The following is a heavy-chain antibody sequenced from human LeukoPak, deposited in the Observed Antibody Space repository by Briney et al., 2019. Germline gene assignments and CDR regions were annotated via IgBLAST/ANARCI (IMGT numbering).Heavy chain of an antibody. CDR3: ARDRGYYYDSSGNYYGSWFDP. CDR1: GGTFSSYA. J-gene: IGHJ5*02. D-gene: IGHD3-22*01. Sequence: ASVKVSCKASGGTFSSYAISWVRQAPGQGLEWMGGIIPIFGTANYAQKFQGRVTITTDEPTSTAYMELSSLRSEDTAVYYCARDRGYYYDSSGNYYGSWFDPWGQGTLVTVSS. CDR2: IIPIFGTA. V-gene: IGHV1-69*05.